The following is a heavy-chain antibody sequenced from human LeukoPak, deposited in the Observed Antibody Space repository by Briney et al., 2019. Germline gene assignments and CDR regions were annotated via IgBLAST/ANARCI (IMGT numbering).Heavy chain of an antibody. CDR3: AKDWDSSWYEAYFDY. Sequence: GSLRLSCAASGFAFSSYGMHWVRQAPGKGLEWVPFIRYDGSNKYYADSVKGRFTISRDNSKNTLYLQMNSLRAEDTAVYYCAKDWDSSWYEAYFDYWGQGTLVTVSS. V-gene: IGHV3-30*02. CDR2: IRYDGSNK. J-gene: IGHJ4*02. D-gene: IGHD6-13*01. CDR1: GFAFSSYG.